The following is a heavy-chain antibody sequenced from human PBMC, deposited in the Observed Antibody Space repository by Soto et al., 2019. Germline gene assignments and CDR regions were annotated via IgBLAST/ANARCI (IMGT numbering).Heavy chain of an antibody. V-gene: IGHV3-23*01. J-gene: IGHJ3*02. D-gene: IGHD4-17*01. Sequence: EVQLLESGGNLIQPGGSLRLSCAASGFTFRNYAMSWVRQAPGAGLEWVSGISGSGGRTYYADSVKGRFTISRDNTNNALFLHMDSLRAEDTALYYCAEDPNGDYVGAFDIWGRGTMVTVSS. CDR1: GFTFRNYA. CDR3: AEDPNGDYVGAFDI. CDR2: ISGSGGRT.